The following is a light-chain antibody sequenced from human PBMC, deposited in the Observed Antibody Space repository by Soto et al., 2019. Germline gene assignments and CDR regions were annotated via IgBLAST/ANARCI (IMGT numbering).Light chain of an antibody. CDR2: EVS. CDR1: SSDVGGYNY. Sequence: QCVQTYPAPGSGPPTKTITISCTRTSSDVGGYNYVSWYQQHPGKAPKLMIFEVSNRPSGVSNRFSGSKSGNTASLTISGLQTEDEADYYCTSYTSSFTHLFGTGTKVTV. J-gene: IGLJ1*01. V-gene: IGLV2-14*01. CDR3: TSYTSSFTHL.